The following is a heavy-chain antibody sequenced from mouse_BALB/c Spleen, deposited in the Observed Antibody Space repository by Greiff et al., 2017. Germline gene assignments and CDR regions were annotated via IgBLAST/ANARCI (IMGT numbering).Heavy chain of an antibody. D-gene: IGHD2-10*01. Sequence: DVQLVESGGGLVKPGGSLKLSCAASGFTFSSYAMSWVRQTPEKRLEWVASISSGGSTYYPDSVKGRFTISRDNARNILYLQMSSLRSEDTAMYYCARGGAYYYYAMDYWGQGTSVTVSS. J-gene: IGHJ4*01. V-gene: IGHV5-6-5*01. CDR3: ARGGAYYYYAMDY. CDR2: ISSGGST. CDR1: GFTFSSYA.